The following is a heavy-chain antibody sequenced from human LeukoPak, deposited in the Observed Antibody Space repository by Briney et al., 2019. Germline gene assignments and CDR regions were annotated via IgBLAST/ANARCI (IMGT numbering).Heavy chain of an antibody. Sequence: PSETLSLTCTVSGGSISSRSYYWGWIRQPPGKGLEWIGSSYYSGSTYDNPSLKSRVTISVDTSKTQFSLKLSSVTAADTAVYYCARVNSSRPPWFDPWGQGTLVTVSS. CDR2: SYYSGST. V-gene: IGHV4-39*07. CDR1: GGSISSRSYY. J-gene: IGHJ5*02. D-gene: IGHD6-13*01. CDR3: ARVNSSRPPWFDP.